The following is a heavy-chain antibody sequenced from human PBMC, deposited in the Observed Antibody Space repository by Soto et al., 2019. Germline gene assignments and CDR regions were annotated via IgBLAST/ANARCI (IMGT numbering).Heavy chain of an antibody. D-gene: IGHD6-13*01. Sequence: GGSLRLSCAASGFTFSSYSMNWVRQAPGKGLEWVSSISSSSSYIYYADSVKGRFTISRDNAKNSLYLQMNSLRAEDTAVYYCARELAAAGPARYDDWGQGTLVTVSS. V-gene: IGHV3-21*01. CDR1: GFTFSSYS. J-gene: IGHJ4*02. CDR3: ARELAAAGPARYDD. CDR2: ISSSSSYI.